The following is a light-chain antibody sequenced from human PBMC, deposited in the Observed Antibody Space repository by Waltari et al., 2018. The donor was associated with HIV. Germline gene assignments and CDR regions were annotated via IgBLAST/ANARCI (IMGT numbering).Light chain of an antibody. Sequence: SYELTQPPSVSVSPGQPPSIPCPGDELRDNFVCWYQQRPGQSPVLVIYQDTKRPSGIPGRFSGSNSGNTATLTISGTQAMDEADYYGHAWDSSTVVFGGGTKLTVL. CDR3: HAWDSSTVV. V-gene: IGLV3-1*01. J-gene: IGLJ2*01. CDR2: QDT. CDR1: ELRDNF.